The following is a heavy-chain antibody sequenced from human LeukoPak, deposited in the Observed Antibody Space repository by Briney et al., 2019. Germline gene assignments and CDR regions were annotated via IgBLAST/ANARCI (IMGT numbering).Heavy chain of an antibody. D-gene: IGHD3-3*01. CDR3: ARHIDSYDFWSGYYIDY. V-gene: IGHV3-7*01. CDR1: GFTFSRCW. Sequence: GGSLRLSCAAFGFTFSRCWMSWVRQAPGKGLEWVANIKQDGSEKYYVDSVKGRFTISRDNAKNSLYLQMNSLRAEDTAVYYCARHIDSYDFWSGYYIDYWGQGTLVTVSS. J-gene: IGHJ4*02. CDR2: IKQDGSEK.